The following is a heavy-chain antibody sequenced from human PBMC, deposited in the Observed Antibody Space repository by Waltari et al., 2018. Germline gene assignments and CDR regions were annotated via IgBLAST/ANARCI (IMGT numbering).Heavy chain of an antibody. D-gene: IGHD2-2*01. CDR3: ARDPHCSSTSCYGGDGFDY. CDR2: IWYDGSNK. Sequence: QVQLVESGGGVVQPGRSLRLSCAASGFTFSSYGMHWVRQAPGKGLEWVAVIWYDGSNKYYADSVKGRFTISRDNSKNTLYLQMNSLRAEDTAVYYCARDPHCSSTSCYGGDGFDYWGQGTLVTVSS. CDR1: GFTFSSYG. J-gene: IGHJ4*02. V-gene: IGHV3-33*01.